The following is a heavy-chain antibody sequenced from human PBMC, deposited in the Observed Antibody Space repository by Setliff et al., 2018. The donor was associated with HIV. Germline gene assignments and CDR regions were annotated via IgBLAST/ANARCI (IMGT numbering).Heavy chain of an antibody. CDR2: IFSNDEK. V-gene: IGHV2-26*01. CDR1: GFSLSNTRMG. Sequence: SGPTLVNPTETLTLTCTVSGFSLSNTRMGVSWIRQPPGKALEWLAHIFSNDEKSYSISLKSRLTISKDTSKGQVVLTMTNMDPVDTATYYCARGLRYFDWLSPTYFDYWGHGTLVTVSS. CDR3: ARGLRYFDWLSPTYFDY. J-gene: IGHJ4*01. D-gene: IGHD3-9*01.